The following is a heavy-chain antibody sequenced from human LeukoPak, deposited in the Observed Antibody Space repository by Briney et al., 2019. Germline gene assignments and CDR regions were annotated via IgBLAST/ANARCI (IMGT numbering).Heavy chain of an antibody. D-gene: IGHD3-10*01. CDR2: IYAGGDT. CDR3: AREGGDSMIQGVIAD. V-gene: IGHV3-53*01. Sequence: GGSLRLSCSASGFTVSSNYMSWVRQAPGKGLEWVSVIYAGGDTAYADSVKGRFIISRDNSKNTQYLQMNSLRAEDTALYYCAREGGDSMIQGVIADWGQGTLVTVSS. J-gene: IGHJ4*02. CDR1: GFTVSSNY.